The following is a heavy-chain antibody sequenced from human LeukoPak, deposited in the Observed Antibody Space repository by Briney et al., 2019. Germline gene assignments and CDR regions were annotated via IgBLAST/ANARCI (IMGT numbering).Heavy chain of an antibody. CDR1: GGSISSYY. Sequence: SETLSLTCTVSGGSISSYYWSWIRQPPGKGLEWIGYIYYSGSSNYNPSLKSRVTISVDTSKNQFSLKLNSVTAADTAVYYCARDRLAYYDSTGYQGAFDIWGQGTMVTVSS. D-gene: IGHD3-22*01. CDR3: ARDRLAYYDSTGYQGAFDI. J-gene: IGHJ3*02. CDR2: IYYSGSS. V-gene: IGHV4-59*01.